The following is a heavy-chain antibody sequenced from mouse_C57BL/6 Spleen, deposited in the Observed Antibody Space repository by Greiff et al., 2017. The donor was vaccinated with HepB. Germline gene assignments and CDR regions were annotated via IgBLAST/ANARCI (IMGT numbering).Heavy chain of an antibody. CDR1: GYTFTSYW. D-gene: IGHD1-1*01. J-gene: IGHJ2*01. CDR2: IHPNSGST. CDR3: ARPHYYGSNPFDY. V-gene: IGHV1-64*01. Sequence: QVQLQQSGAELVKPGASVKLSCKASGYTFTSYWMHWVKQRPGQGLEWIGMIHPNSGSTNYNEKFKSKATLTVDKSSSTAYMQLSSLTSEDSAVYFCARPHYYGSNPFDYWGQGTTLTVSS.